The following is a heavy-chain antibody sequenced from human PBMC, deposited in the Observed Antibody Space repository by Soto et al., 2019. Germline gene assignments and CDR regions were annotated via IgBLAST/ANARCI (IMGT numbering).Heavy chain of an antibody. CDR1: GYTFTSYG. D-gene: IGHD6-13*01. J-gene: IGHJ4*02. CDR3: ARAGIAAAGTDGVAFDY. CDR2: ISAYNGNT. V-gene: IGHV1-18*01. Sequence: ASVKVSCKASGYTFTSYGISWVRQAPGQGLEWMGWISAYNGNTNYAQKLQGRVTMTTDTSTSTAYMELRSLRSDDTAVYYCARAGIAAAGTDGVAFDYWGQGTLVTVSS.